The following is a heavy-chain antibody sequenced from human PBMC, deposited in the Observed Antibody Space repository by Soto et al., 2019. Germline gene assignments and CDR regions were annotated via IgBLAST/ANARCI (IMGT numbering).Heavy chain of an antibody. J-gene: IGHJ6*02. CDR2: INPNSGGT. V-gene: IGHV1-2*04. CDR3: ARDIGRIVVVPAAIHGMDV. Sequence: ASVKVSCKVSGYTLTELSMHWVRQAPGQGLEWMGWINPNSGGTNYAQKFQGWVTMTRDTSISTAYMELSRLRSDDTAVYYCARDIGRIVVVPAAIHGMDVWGQGTTVTVSS. D-gene: IGHD2-2*01. CDR1: GYTLTELS.